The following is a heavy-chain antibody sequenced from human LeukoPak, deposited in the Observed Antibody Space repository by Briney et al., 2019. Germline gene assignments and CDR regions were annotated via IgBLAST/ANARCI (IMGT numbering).Heavy chain of an antibody. V-gene: IGHV4-39*07. D-gene: IGHD6-6*01. CDR3: ARELGGSSSHPFDY. CDR1: GGSISSSSYY. CDR2: IYYSGST. Sequence: PSETLSLTCTVSGGSISSSSYYWGWIRQPPGKGLEWIGSIYYSGSTYYNPSLKSRVTISVDTSKNQFSLKLSSVTAADTAVYYCARELGGSSSHPFDYWGQGTLVTVSS. J-gene: IGHJ4*02.